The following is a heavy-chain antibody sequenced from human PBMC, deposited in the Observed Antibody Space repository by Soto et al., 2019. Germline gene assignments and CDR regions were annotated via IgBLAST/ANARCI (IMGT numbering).Heavy chain of an antibody. CDR3: AKSNYDFWSGYFGGPAYFDY. J-gene: IGHJ4*02. V-gene: IGHV3-23*01. D-gene: IGHD3-3*01. Sequence: GGSLRLSCAASGFTFSSYAMSWVRQAPGKGLEWVSAISGSGGSTYYADSVKGRFTISRDNSKNTLYLQMNSLRAEDTAVYYCAKSNYDFWSGYFGGPAYFDYWGQGTLVTVSS. CDR2: ISGSGGST. CDR1: GFTFSSYA.